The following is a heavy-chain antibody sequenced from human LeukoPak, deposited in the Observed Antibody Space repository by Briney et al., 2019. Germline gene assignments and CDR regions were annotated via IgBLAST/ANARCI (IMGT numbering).Heavy chain of an antibody. D-gene: IGHD2-2*01. CDR2: ISSSSSYI. CDR3: ARDRSLGYCSSTSCYEGPPSDYYYGMDV. CDR1: GFTFSSYS. V-gene: IGHV3-21*01. Sequence: GGSLRLSCAASGFTFSSYSMNWLRQAPGKGLEGVSSISSSSSYIYYADSVKGRFTISRVNAKNSLYLQMNSLRAEDTAVYYRARDRSLGYCSSTSCYEGPPSDYYYGMDVWGKGTTVTVSS. J-gene: IGHJ6*04.